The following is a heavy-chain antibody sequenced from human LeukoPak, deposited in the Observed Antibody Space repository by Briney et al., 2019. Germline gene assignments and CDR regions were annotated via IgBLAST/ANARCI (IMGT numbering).Heavy chain of an antibody. CDR3: ARVDDSSGTLLDY. CDR2: IYYSGST. D-gene: IGHD3-22*01. CDR1: GGSISSSSYY. J-gene: IGHJ4*02. V-gene: IGHV4-61*05. Sequence: SETLSLTCTVSGGSISSSSYYWGWIRQPPGKGLEWIGYIYYSGSTNYNPSLKSRVTISVDTSKNQFSLKLSSVTAADTAVYYCARVDDSSGTLLDYWGQGTLVTVSS.